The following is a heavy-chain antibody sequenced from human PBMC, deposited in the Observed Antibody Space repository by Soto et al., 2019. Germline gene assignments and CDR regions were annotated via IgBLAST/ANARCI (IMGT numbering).Heavy chain of an antibody. Sequence: QVQLVESGGDLVKPGGSLRLSCAASGYTFSDYYMSWIRKAPGKGLEWISYIDTSGTKIYYADSVKGRFTITRDNGKNSLYLEMNSLRDEDTAVYYCASHYDMWSGYLSPVDYWGQGTLVTVSS. CDR2: IDTSGTKI. V-gene: IGHV3-11*01. D-gene: IGHD3-3*01. CDR3: ASHYDMWSGYLSPVDY. J-gene: IGHJ4*02. CDR1: GYTFSDYY.